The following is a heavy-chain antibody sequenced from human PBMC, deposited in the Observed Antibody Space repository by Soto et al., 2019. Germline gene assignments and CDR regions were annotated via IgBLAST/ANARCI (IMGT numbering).Heavy chain of an antibody. Sequence: QVQLQGSGPGLVKPSETLSLTCTVSGGSISNYYCTWIRQPAGKGLEWIGRIYTSGSANYNPSLKSRVTMSVDTSKNQFSLKLSSVTAADTAVYYCARDRSGSYYKYYFDYWGQGTLVTVSS. V-gene: IGHV4-4*07. D-gene: IGHD1-26*01. J-gene: IGHJ4*02. CDR2: IYTSGSA. CDR1: GGSISNYY. CDR3: ARDRSGSYYKYYFDY.